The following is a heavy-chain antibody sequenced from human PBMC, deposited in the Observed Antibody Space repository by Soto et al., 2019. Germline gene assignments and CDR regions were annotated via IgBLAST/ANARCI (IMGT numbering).Heavy chain of an antibody. CDR2: IIPIFGTA. Sequence: QVQLVQSGAEVKKPGSSVKVSCKASGGTFSSYAISWVRQAPGQGLEWMGGIIPIFGTANYAQKFKGRVTINADEFTRTAYMELSSLRSEDTAVYYCARDSGYSSSWHGGWFDPWGQGNLVTVSS. D-gene: IGHD6-13*01. CDR1: GGTFSSYA. J-gene: IGHJ5*02. V-gene: IGHV1-69*01. CDR3: ARDSGYSSSWHGGWFDP.